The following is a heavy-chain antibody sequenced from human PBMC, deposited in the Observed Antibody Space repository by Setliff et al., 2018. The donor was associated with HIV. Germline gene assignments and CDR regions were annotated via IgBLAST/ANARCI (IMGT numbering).Heavy chain of an antibody. V-gene: IGHV4-38-2*02. CDR1: GYSISSGYY. CDR3: ARAPTHYFGNNKSSWPDAFDI. Sequence: PSETLSLTCTVSGYSISSGYYWGWIRQPPGEGLEWIGSIYHSGSTYYNPSLKSRVTISVDTSKSQFSLKLNSVTAADTAVYYCARAPTHYFGNNKSSWPDAFDIWGLGTMVTVSS. CDR2: IYHSGST. J-gene: IGHJ3*02. D-gene: IGHD3-10*01.